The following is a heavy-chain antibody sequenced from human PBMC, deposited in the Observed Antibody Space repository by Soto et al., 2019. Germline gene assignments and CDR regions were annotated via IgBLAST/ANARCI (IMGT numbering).Heavy chain of an antibody. CDR1: GFTFSSYG. D-gene: IGHD4-17*01. V-gene: IGHV3-30*18. CDR3: AKDFYMTTVTTFDY. Sequence: SLRLSCAASGFTFSSYGMHWVRQAPGKGLEWVAVISYDGSNKYYADSVKGRFTISRDNSKNTLYLQMNSLRAEDTAVYYCAKDFYMTTVTTFDYWGQGTLVTVSS. CDR2: ISYDGSNK. J-gene: IGHJ4*02.